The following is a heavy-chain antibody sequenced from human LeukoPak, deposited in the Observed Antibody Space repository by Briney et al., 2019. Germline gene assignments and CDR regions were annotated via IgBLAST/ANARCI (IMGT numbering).Heavy chain of an antibody. Sequence: PGGSLRLSCAASGFTVSSNYMSWVRQAPGKGLEWVSVIYSGGNRYYADSVKGRFTISRDNAKNSLYLQMNSLRAEDTAVYYCARDPEGTSCYTDWGQGTLVTVSS. CDR2: IYSGGNR. D-gene: IGHD2-2*02. J-gene: IGHJ4*02. V-gene: IGHV3-53*01. CDR1: GFTVSSNY. CDR3: ARDPEGTSCYTD.